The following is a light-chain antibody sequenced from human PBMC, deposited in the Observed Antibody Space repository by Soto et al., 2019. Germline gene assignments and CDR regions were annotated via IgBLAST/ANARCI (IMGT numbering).Light chain of an antibody. CDR2: DAS. CDR1: QGISSY. V-gene: IGKV1-8*01. CDR3: QQGQSTPIT. Sequence: AIRMTQSPSSFSASTGDRVTITCRASQGISSYLAWYQQKPGKAPKPLIHDASSLQSGVPSRFSGSGSGTDFSLTISNLQPEDFATYCCQQGQSTPITFGQGTRLEIK. J-gene: IGKJ5*01.